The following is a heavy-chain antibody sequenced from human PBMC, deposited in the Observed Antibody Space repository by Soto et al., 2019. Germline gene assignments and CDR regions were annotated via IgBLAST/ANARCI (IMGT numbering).Heavy chain of an antibody. V-gene: IGHV1-18*01. Sequence: PVEVSCMGFGYSLMTYGINWVRQAPGQGLEWVGWISPYSGYTHSAQKFHGRLTLTTDTAASTAYMELRILRSADTALYYCAREVSVLIPAAQPSRFDSWGQGTLVTVSS. CDR2: ISPYSGYT. D-gene: IGHD2-2*01. CDR3: AREVSVLIPAAQPSRFDS. CDR1: GYSLMTYG. J-gene: IGHJ4*02.